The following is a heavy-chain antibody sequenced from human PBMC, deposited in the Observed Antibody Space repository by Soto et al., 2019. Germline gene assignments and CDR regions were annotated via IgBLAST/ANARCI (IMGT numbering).Heavy chain of an antibody. CDR3: ARGNTYYYDSSGYPNLDY. J-gene: IGHJ4*02. V-gene: IGHV1-46*01. D-gene: IGHD3-22*01. CDR2: INANDGST. CDR1: GYTFTNFY. Sequence: GASVKVSCKGSGYTFTNFYIHWVRQAPGQGLEWMGIINANDGSTNYAQKFKGRVTMTTDTSTSTVYMDLSSLRSDDTAVYYCARGNTYYYDSSGYPNLDYWGQGTLVTVSS.